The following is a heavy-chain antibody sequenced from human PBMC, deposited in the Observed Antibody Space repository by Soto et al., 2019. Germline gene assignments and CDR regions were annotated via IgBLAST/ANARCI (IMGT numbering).Heavy chain of an antibody. Sequence: EVQLLESGGGLVQHGGSLRLSCAASGFTFSSYAMRWVRQAPGKGLEWVSAISGSGGSTYYADSVKGRFTISRDNSKNTLDLQMNSLRAEDTAVYYWAIPNPRQVVGVVVVANRDYWGQGTLVTVSS. D-gene: IGHD2-15*01. V-gene: IGHV3-23*01. CDR3: AIPNPRQVVGVVVVANRDY. CDR2: ISGSGGST. J-gene: IGHJ4*02. CDR1: GFTFSSYA.